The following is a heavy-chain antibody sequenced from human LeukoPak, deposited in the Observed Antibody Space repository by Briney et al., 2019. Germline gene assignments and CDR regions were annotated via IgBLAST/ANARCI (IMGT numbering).Heavy chain of an antibody. J-gene: IGHJ6*03. Sequence: GGSLRLSCAASGFTFDDYGMSWVRQAPGKGLEWVANIKQDGSEKYYVDSVKGRFTISRDNAKNSLYLQMNSLRAEDTAVYYCGGVSTRYYYYYYMDVWGKGTTVTVSS. CDR3: GGVSTRYYYYYYMDV. V-gene: IGHV3-7*01. CDR2: IKQDGSEK. CDR1: GFTFDDYG.